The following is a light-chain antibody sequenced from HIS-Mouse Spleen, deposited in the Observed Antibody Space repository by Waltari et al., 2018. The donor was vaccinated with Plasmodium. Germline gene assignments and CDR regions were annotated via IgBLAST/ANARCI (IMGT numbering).Light chain of an antibody. Sequence: EIVLTQPPATLSLSPGERATLFCRASQSVSSSYLAWYQQKPGQAPRLLIYGASSRATGIPDRFSGSGSGTDFTLTISRLEPEDFAVYYCQQYGSSPPYTFGQGTKLEIK. CDR3: QQYGSSPPYT. J-gene: IGKJ2*01. V-gene: IGKV3-20*01. CDR2: GAS. CDR1: QSVSSSY.